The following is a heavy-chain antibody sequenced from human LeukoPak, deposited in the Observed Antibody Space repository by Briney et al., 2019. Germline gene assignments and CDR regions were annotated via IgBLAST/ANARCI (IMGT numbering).Heavy chain of an antibody. CDR2: INTDGSNT. J-gene: IGHJ4*02. CDR3: TRGGTTLDY. V-gene: IGHV3-74*01. Sequence: QPGGSLSLSCAASGFAFSSYWMHWVRQAPGKGLVWVSRINTDGSNTAYADSVKGRFSISRDNAKNTLYLQMHSLRAEDTAVYYCTRGGTTLDYWGQGTLVSVSS. CDR1: GFAFSSYW. D-gene: IGHD1-7*01.